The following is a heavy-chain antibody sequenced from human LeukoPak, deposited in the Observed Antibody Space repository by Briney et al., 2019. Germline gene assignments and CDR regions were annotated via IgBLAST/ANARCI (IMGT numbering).Heavy chain of an antibody. Sequence: GGSLRLSCAASRFTFNSYWMSWVRQAPGKGLEWVANIKRDGSEKHYVDSVKGRFTISRDNAKNSLYLQMNTLRAEDTAVYYCARGAYSNYVFLGYFDYWGQGTLVTVSS. CDR2: IKRDGSEK. D-gene: IGHD4-11*01. CDR1: RFTFNSYW. V-gene: IGHV3-7*01. J-gene: IGHJ4*02. CDR3: ARGAYSNYVFLGYFDY.